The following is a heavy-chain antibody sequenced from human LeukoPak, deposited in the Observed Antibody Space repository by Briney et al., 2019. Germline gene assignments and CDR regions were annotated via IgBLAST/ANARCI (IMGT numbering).Heavy chain of an antibody. V-gene: IGHV3-48*01. CDR1: GFTFSSYS. CDR2: ISGTSSTI. Sequence: GGSVRLSCAASGFTFSSYSMNWVRQAPGKGLEWVSYISGTSSTIYYADSVKGRFTISRDNARNSLYLQMNSLRAEDTAVYYCARALGTYRRGYSGYAFDYWGQGTLVTVSS. CDR3: ARALGTYRRGYSGYAFDY. D-gene: IGHD5-12*01. J-gene: IGHJ4*02.